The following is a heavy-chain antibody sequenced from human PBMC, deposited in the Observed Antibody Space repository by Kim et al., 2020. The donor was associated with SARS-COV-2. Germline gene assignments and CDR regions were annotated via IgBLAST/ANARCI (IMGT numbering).Heavy chain of an antibody. CDR3: ARPGAAAGNDAFDI. V-gene: IGHV4-4*02. J-gene: IGHJ3*02. Sequence: SETLSLTCAVSGGSISSSNWWSWVRQPPGKGLEWIGEIYHSGSTNYSPSLKSRVTISVDKSKNQFSLKLSSVTAADTAVYYCARPGAAAGNDAFDIWGQGTMVTVSS. CDR2: IYHSGST. CDR1: GGSISSSNW. D-gene: IGHD6-13*01.